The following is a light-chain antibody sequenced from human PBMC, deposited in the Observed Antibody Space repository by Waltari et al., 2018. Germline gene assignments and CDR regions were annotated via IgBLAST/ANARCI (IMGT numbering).Light chain of an antibody. Sequence: QSALTQPPSASGSPGQSVTISCTGTGSGGSDSWYQQLPGKAPKLLIYEVSKRPSGVPDRFSGSKSGNTASLTVSGLQAEDEGDYYCSSDAVSNNFYDFGSGTKVTVL. CDR1: GSGGS. CDR2: EVS. CDR3: SSDAVSNNFYD. J-gene: IGLJ1*01. V-gene: IGLV2-8*01.